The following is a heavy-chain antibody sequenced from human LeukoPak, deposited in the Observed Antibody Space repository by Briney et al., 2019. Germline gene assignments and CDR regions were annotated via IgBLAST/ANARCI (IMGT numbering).Heavy chain of an antibody. CDR1: GYTFTGYY. Sequence: GASVKVSCKASGYTFTGYYMHWVRQAPGQGLEWMGWINPNSGGTDYAQKFQGRVTMTRDTSISTAYMELSSLKASDTAMYYCARSSGSSSFDYWGQGTLVTVSS. CDR3: ARSSGSSSFDY. D-gene: IGHD2-15*01. V-gene: IGHV1-2*02. J-gene: IGHJ4*02. CDR2: INPNSGGT.